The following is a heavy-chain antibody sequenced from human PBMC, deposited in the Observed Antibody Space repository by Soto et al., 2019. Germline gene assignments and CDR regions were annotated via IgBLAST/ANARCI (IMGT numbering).Heavy chain of an antibody. J-gene: IGHJ6*02. CDR2: IVVGSGNT. CDR3: AADRVTMVRGVTVYYYYYGMDV. CDR1: GFTFTSSA. Sequence: GASVKVSCKASGFTFTSSAVQWVRQARGQRLEWIGWIVVGSGNTNYAQKFQERVTITRDMSTSTAYMELSSLRSEDTAVYYCAADRVTMVRGVTVYYYYYGMDVWGQGTTVTVSS. D-gene: IGHD3-10*01. V-gene: IGHV1-58*01.